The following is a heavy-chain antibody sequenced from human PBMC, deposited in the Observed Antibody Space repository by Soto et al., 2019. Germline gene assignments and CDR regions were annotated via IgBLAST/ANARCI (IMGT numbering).Heavy chain of an antibody. V-gene: IGHV1-18*04. J-gene: IGHJ6*02. Sequence: ASVKVSCKASGYTFTSYGISWVRQAPGQGLEWMGWISPYSGNTNYARELLGRVTMTTDTSTSTAYMELRSLRSDDTAIYYCTREGSAPYYYYGMDAWGQGTTVTVSS. CDR1: GYTFTSYG. D-gene: IGHD3-10*01. CDR3: TREGSAPYYYYGMDA. CDR2: ISPYSGNT.